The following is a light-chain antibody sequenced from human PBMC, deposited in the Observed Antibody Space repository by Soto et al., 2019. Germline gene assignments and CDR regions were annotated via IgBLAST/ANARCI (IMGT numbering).Light chain of an antibody. CDR3: QQHGTSPYT. J-gene: IGKJ2*01. Sequence: DIVLTQTPGTLSLSPGERATLSCWASQSVSSTYLAWYQQKPGQAPSLLIYGASSRATGIPDRFSGSGSGTDFTLTINGLEPEDFVVYYCQQHGTSPYTFGQGTKLEIK. CDR1: QSVSSTY. CDR2: GAS. V-gene: IGKV3-20*01.